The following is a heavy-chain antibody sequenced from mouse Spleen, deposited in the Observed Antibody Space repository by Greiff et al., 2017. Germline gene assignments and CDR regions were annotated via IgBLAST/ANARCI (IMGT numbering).Heavy chain of an antibody. CDR1: GFTFSSYA. Sequence: EVKLVESGGGLVKLGGSLKLSCAASGFTFSSYAMSWVRQTPEKRLEWVATISTSGVNTYYPDSVKGRFTISTDNAKNTLYLQMSSLKSEDTAMYYCASRYYDYAWFAYWGQGTLVTVSA. CDR3: ASRYYDYAWFAY. V-gene: IGHV5-9*04. D-gene: IGHD2-4*01. J-gene: IGHJ3*01. CDR2: ISTSGVNT.